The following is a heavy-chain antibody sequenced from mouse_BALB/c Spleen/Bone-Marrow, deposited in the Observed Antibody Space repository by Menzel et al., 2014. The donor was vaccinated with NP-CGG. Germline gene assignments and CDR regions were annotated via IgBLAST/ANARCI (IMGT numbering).Heavy chain of an antibody. D-gene: IGHD1-1*01. CDR2: IDPANGNT. CDR1: GFNIKDTY. J-gene: IGHJ3*01. CDR3: AKYYSGNSLFAY. V-gene: IGHV14-3*02. Sequence: EVKLMESGAELVKPGASVKLSCTASGFNIKDTYMHWVKQRPEQGLEWIGRIDPANGNTKYDPKFQGKATITADTSSNTAYLQLSSLTSEDTAVYYCAKYYSGNSLFAYWAKGLWSLSLQ.